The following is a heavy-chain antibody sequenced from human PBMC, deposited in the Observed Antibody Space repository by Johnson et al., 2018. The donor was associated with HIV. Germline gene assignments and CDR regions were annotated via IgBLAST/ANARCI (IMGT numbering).Heavy chain of an antibody. CDR1: GFTFRSHA. V-gene: IGHV3-30-3*02. Sequence: QMMLVESGGGVVQPGRSLRLSCAASGFTFRSHAMHWVRQAPGTGLEWVAVISYDGNNKFQADSVKGRFTISRDNSKNTLYLQMNSLRVEDTAVYYCAKSTQASILRESGPYGAFDIWGQGTMVTVSS. D-gene: IGHD3-10*01. J-gene: IGHJ3*02. CDR3: AKSTQASILRESGPYGAFDI. CDR2: ISYDGNNK.